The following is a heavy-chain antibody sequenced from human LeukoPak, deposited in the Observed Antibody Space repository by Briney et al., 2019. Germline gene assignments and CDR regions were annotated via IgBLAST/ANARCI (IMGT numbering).Heavy chain of an antibody. Sequence: GGSLRLSCAASGFTFSSYEMNWVRQVPGEGLDWVSYISSSGSTIYYADPVKGRFTISRDNAKNSLYLQMNSLRAEDTAVYYCARLGSYYDSRGAFDIWGQGTMVPVSS. V-gene: IGHV3-48*03. CDR3: ARLGSYYDSRGAFDI. D-gene: IGHD3-22*01. J-gene: IGHJ3*02. CDR1: GFTFSSYE. CDR2: ISSSGSTI.